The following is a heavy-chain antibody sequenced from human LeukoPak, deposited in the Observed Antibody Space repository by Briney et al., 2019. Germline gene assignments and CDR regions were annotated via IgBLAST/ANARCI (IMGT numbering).Heavy chain of an antibody. CDR1: GFPFSSYG. D-gene: IGHD2-2*01. CDR2: IRYDGSNK. J-gene: IGHJ4*02. V-gene: IGHV3-30*02. Sequence: GGSLRLSCAASGFPFSSYGMHWVRQAPGKGLEWVAFIRYDGSNKCYADSVKGRFTISRDNSKNTLYLQMNSLRAEDTAVYYCAKDPYCSSTSCYGYWGQGTLVTVSS. CDR3: AKDPYCSSTSCYGY.